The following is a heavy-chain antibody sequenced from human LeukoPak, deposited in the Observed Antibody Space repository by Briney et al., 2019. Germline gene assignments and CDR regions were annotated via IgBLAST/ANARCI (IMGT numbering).Heavy chain of an antibody. D-gene: IGHD3-3*01. V-gene: IGHV4-38-2*01. Sequence: SETLSLTCAVCGYSISNGYYWGWIRQPPGKGLEWIGSISYRGSTYYNPSLKSRVTISVDTSKNPFSLKLSSVTAADTAVYYCATDSNRGILEWFQYWGQGSLVTVSS. CDR3: ATDSNRGILEWFQY. CDR1: GYSISNGYY. CDR2: ISYRGST. J-gene: IGHJ1*01.